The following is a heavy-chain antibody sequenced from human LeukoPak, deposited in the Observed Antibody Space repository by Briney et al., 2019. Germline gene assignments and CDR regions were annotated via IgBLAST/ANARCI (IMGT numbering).Heavy chain of an antibody. CDR3: ARDPRITMVRGIINGVNWFDP. CDR2: ISAYNGNS. D-gene: IGHD3-10*01. Sequence: ASVLVSSKASAYTFTSYGISWVRQAPGQGLEWMGSISAYNGNSNYAPKLQGSVIMITDTSTSTAYMELRSLRSDNTAVYYGARDPRITMVRGIINGVNWFDPWGQGTLVTVSS. J-gene: IGHJ5*02. CDR1: AYTFTSYG. V-gene: IGHV1-18*04.